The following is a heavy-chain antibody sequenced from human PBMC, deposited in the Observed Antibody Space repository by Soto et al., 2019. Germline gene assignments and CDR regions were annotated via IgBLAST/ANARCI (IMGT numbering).Heavy chain of an antibody. CDR3: AKGGSGVAVAGTCDY. V-gene: IGHV3-9*01. J-gene: IGHJ4*02. Sequence: GGSLRLSCAASGFTFDDYAMHWVRQVPGKGLEWVSGISWNSISIAYADSVKGRFTISRDNSKNSLYLQMNSLRAEDTALYYCAKGGSGVAVAGTCDYWGQGTLVTVSS. D-gene: IGHD6-19*01. CDR2: ISWNSISI. CDR1: GFTFDDYA.